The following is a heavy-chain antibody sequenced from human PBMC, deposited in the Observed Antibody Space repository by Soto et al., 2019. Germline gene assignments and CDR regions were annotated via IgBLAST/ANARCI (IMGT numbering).Heavy chain of an antibody. CDR3: AKLLPGIAVAALADY. V-gene: IGHV3-53*01. D-gene: IGHD6-19*01. J-gene: IGHJ4*02. Sequence: GGSLRLSCEAFGFTVSGKKYVAWVRQAPGKGLEWVSALYDLDGTYYADSVKGRFTISRDNSKNTLYLQMNSLRAEDTAVYYCAKLLPGIAVAALADYWGQGTLVTVSS. CDR1: GFTVSGKKY. CDR2: LYDLDGT.